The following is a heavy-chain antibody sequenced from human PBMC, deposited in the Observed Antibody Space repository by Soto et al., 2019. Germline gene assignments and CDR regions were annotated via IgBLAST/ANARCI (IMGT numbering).Heavy chain of an antibody. Sequence: QVQLVESGRGVVQPGRSLRLSCAASGFTFSSYGMHWVRQAPGKGLEWVAVIWYDGSNKYYADSVKGRFTISRDNSKNTLYLQMNSLRAEDTAVYYCARDGIAVAGTFDYWGQGTLVTVSS. D-gene: IGHD6-19*01. CDR1: GFTFSSYG. CDR3: ARDGIAVAGTFDY. CDR2: IWYDGSNK. V-gene: IGHV3-33*01. J-gene: IGHJ4*02.